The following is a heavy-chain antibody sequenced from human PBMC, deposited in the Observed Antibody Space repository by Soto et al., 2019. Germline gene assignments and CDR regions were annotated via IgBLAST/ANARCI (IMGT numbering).Heavy chain of an antibody. Sequence: EVQLVESGGGLVQPGGSLRLSCAASGFTFSSYDMHWVRQATGKGLEWVSAIGTAGDTYYPGSVRGRFTVSRENAKNCLYLQMNSLRADDTAVYYCARGRSGYSPNYYYGMDVWGQGTTVTVSS. CDR3: ARGRSGYSPNYYYGMDV. J-gene: IGHJ6*02. CDR1: GFTFSSYD. CDR2: IGTAGDT. V-gene: IGHV3-13*01. D-gene: IGHD3-3*01.